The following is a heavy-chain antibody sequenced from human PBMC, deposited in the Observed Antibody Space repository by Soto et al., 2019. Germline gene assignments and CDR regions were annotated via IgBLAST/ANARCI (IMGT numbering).Heavy chain of an antibody. CDR3: ARDFRAGIYYGSGSSVDY. Sequence: QAQLEQSGGEVKKPGSSVKVSCKASRVAFSKFIVTWVRQAPGLGLEWVGGIIPIFGTANYAQKFQGRVTITADESTSTSYMEVNNLRSDDTAVYYCARDFRAGIYYGSGSSVDYWGQGTLVTVSS. J-gene: IGHJ4*02. D-gene: IGHD3-10*01. CDR2: IIPIFGTA. CDR1: RVAFSKFI. V-gene: IGHV1-69*01.